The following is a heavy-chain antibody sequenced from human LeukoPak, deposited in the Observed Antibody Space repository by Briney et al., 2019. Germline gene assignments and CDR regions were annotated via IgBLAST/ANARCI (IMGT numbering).Heavy chain of an antibody. V-gene: IGHV3-53*01. CDR3: ARQCRNYQLPCSGDY. J-gene: IGHJ4*02. Sequence: GGSLRLSCAASGFTVSSNYMSWVRQAPGKGLEWVSVIHSGGSTYYADSVKGRFTISRDNSKNTLYLQMNSLRAEDTAVYYCARQCRNYQLPCSGDYWGQGTLVTVAS. D-gene: IGHD2-2*01. CDR1: GFTVSSNY. CDR2: IHSGGST.